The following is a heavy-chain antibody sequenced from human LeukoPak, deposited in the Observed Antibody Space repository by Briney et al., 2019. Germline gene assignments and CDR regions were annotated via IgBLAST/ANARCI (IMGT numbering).Heavy chain of an antibody. D-gene: IGHD1-7*01. CDR2: IKKDGSEK. J-gene: IGHJ6*02. V-gene: IGHV3-7*01. Sequence: PGGSLRLSCAASGFMFSSYWMSWVRQAPGKGLEWVANIKKDGSEKYYVDSVKGRFTISRDNAKNSLYLQMNSLRAEDTAVYYCARETRQDYGMDVWGQGTTVTVSS. CDR3: ARETRQDYGMDV. CDR1: GFMFSSYW.